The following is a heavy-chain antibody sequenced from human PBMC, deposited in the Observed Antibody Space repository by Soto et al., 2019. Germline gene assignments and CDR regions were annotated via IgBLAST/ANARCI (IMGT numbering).Heavy chain of an antibody. D-gene: IGHD2-15*01. CDR1: GGTFSSYA. J-gene: IGHJ2*01. CDR2: IIPIFGTA. Sequence: QVQLVQSGAEVKKPGSSVKVSCKASGGTFSSYAISWVRQAPGQGLEWMGGIIPIFGTANYAQKFQGRVTITADESTSTAYMELSSLRSEDTAVYYCARVVDCSGGRCYNWYFDLWGRGTLVTVSS. V-gene: IGHV1-69*12. CDR3: ARVVDCSGGRCYNWYFDL.